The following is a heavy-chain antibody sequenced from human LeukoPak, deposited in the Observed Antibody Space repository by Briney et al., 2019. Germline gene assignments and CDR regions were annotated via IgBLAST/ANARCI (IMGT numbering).Heavy chain of an antibody. CDR1: GGSISSYY. CDR2: ISYSGST. D-gene: IGHD1-1*01. Sequence: SKTLSLTCTVSGGSISSYYWSWIRQPPGKGLEWIGYISYSGSTNYNPSLKSRLTVSADTSKSQFSLRVSSVTAADTAVYYCARARTRGNNWYFDYWGQGTLVTVSS. J-gene: IGHJ4*02. CDR3: ARARTRGNNWYFDY. V-gene: IGHV4-59*01.